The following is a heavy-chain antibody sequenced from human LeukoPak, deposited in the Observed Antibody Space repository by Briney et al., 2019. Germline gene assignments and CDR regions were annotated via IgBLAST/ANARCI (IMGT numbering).Heavy chain of an antibody. CDR2: ISSHTGDT. D-gene: IGHD4-17*01. Sequence: ASVKVSCKASGYVFTSYGIGWVRQAPGQGLEWMGWISSHTGDTSYAQRFQDRVTMTTDTSTTTAYLDLRSLRFDDTAVYYCVRDVRRLQLSTYFFDFWGQGTLVSVSS. J-gene: IGHJ4*02. CDR1: GYVFTSYG. V-gene: IGHV1-18*01. CDR3: VRDVRRLQLSTYFFDF.